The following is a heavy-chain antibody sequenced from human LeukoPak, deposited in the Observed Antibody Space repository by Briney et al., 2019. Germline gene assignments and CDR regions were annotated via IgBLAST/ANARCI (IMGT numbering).Heavy chain of an antibody. D-gene: IGHD1-26*01. CDR3: AKVLPGATYSPFDY. CDR2: IGGSNGHT. CDR1: GFTFNEFY. V-gene: IGHV3-11*05. J-gene: IGHJ4*02. Sequence: PGGSLRLSCIASGFTFNEFYMSWVRQAPGKGLEWLSYIGGSNGHTNYADSVKGRFTISRDNTKNTLYLQMNSLRAEDTAVYYCAKVLPGATYSPFDYWGQGTLVTVSS.